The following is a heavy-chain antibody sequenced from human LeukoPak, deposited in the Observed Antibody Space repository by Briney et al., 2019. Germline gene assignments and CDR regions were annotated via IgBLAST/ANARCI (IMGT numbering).Heavy chain of an antibody. J-gene: IGHJ4*02. Sequence: GRSLRLSCAGSGFSIKDYAMHWVRQAPGKGLEWVSGISFDGGLIGYADSVKGRFTISRDNAKNSLYLHMDSLRGEGTAFYFCAKDRFFGVLYFFDFWGPGTLVTVSS. CDR3: AKDRFFGVLYFFDF. V-gene: IGHV3-9*01. CDR1: GFSIKDYA. D-gene: IGHD3-3*01. CDR2: ISFDGGLI.